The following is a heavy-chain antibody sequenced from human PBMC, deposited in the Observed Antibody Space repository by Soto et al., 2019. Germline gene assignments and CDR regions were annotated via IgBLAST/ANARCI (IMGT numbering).Heavy chain of an antibody. V-gene: IGHV1-3*01. Sequence: ASVKVSCKASGYTFTSYAMHWVRQAPGQRLEWMGWINAGNGNTKYSQKFQGRVTITRDTSASTAYMELSSLRSEDTAVYYCAGVYYYDSSGYYVWAFDIWGQGTMVTVSS. CDR3: AGVYYYDSSGYYVWAFDI. CDR1: GYTFTSYA. D-gene: IGHD3-22*01. J-gene: IGHJ3*02. CDR2: INAGNGNT.